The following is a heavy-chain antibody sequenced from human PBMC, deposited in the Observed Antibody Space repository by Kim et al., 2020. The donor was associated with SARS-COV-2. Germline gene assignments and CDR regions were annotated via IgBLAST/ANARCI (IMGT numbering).Heavy chain of an antibody. D-gene: IGHD6-19*01. J-gene: IGHJ3*02. CDR1: GFTFSSYG. V-gene: IGHV3-33*06. CDR2: IWYDGSNK. Sequence: GGSLRLSCAASGFTFSSYGMHWVRQAPGKGLEWVAVIWYDGSNKYYADSVKGRFTISRDNSKNTLYLQMNSLRAEDTAVYYCAKDIAVGQWLVRDGAFDIWGQGTMVTVSS. CDR3: AKDIAVGQWLVRDGAFDI.